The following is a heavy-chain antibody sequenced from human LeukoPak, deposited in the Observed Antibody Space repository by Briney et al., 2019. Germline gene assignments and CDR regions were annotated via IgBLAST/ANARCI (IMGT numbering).Heavy chain of an antibody. V-gene: IGHV1-2*02. J-gene: IGHJ6*03. D-gene: IGHD2-8*01. CDR2: INLNSGGT. Sequence: ASVKVSCKASGYTFTGYYMHWVRQAPGQGLEWMGWINLNSGGTNYAQKFQGRVTMTRDTSISTAYMELSRLRSDDTAVYYCAREGKHCTNGVCYYYYYMDVWGKGTTVTVSS. CDR3: AREGKHCTNGVCYYYYYMDV. CDR1: GYTFTGYY.